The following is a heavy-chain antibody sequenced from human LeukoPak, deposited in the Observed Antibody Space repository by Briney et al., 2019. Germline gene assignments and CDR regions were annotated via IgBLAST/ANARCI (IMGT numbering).Heavy chain of an antibody. D-gene: IGHD2-2*01. CDR3: AKDHKRKYCDSTACYDWGDY. J-gene: IGHJ4*02. Sequence: GGSLRLSCAASGFTFSSFGMHWVRQAPGKGLEWVAFIRPDGSDKYYADSVKGRFTISRDSSTNTLFLQMSSLRAEDTAIYYCAKDHKRKYCDSTACYDWGDYWGQGTLVTVSS. V-gene: IGHV3-30*02. CDR1: GFTFSSFG. CDR2: IRPDGSDK.